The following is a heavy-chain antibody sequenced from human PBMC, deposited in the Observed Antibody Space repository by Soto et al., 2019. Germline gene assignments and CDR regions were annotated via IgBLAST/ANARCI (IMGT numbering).Heavy chain of an antibody. CDR2: IYYGGST. CDR1: GGSISSGVYY. Sequence: SETLSLTCTVSGGSISSGVYYWSWIRQHPGKGLEWIGYIYYGGSTYYNPSLKSRATISGDTSKDQFSLKLSSVTAADTAVYYCARGGYYYENSGQNAYDYWGQGILVTVSS. CDR3: ARGGYYYENSGQNAYDY. J-gene: IGHJ4*01. V-gene: IGHV4-31*03. D-gene: IGHD3-22*01.